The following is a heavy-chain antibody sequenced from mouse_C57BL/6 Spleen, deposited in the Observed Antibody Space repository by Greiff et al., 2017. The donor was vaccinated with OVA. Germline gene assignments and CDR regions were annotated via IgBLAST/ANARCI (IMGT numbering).Heavy chain of an antibody. V-gene: IGHV1-55*01. CDR1: GYTFTSYW. CDR2: IYPGSGST. Sequence: QVHVKQPGAELVKPGASVKMSCKASGYTFTSYWITWVKQRPGQGLEWIGDIYPGSGSTNYNEKFKSKATLTVDTSSSTAYMQLSSLTSEDSAVYYCARGTGTEDDWGQGTTLTVSS. J-gene: IGHJ2*01. CDR3: ARGTGTEDD. D-gene: IGHD4-1*01.